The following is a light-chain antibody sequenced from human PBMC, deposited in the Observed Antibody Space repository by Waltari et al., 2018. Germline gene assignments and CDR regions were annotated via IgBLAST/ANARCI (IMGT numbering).Light chain of an antibody. V-gene: IGLV2-14*03. J-gene: IGLJ3*02. Sequence: QSALTQPASVSGSPGQSITLSCTGTRSDVGGYNFVSWYQQHPGKVPKLMIYDVSNRPSGVSDRFSGSKSGNTASLTISGLQAGDEAEYYCSSYTSSTTLVFGGGTKLTVL. CDR3: SSYTSSTTLV. CDR1: RSDVGGYNF. CDR2: DVS.